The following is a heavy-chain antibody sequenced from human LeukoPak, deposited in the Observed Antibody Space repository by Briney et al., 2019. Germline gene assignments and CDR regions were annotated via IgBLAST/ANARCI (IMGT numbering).Heavy chain of an antibody. Sequence: GGSLRLSCAASGFSFSNYAMHWVRQAPGKGLEWVAVISYDGSNKYDADSVKGRFAISRGNAKNTLYLQMNSLRVEDTAVYYCARGRPHGNDYWGQGTLVTVSS. CDR2: ISYDGSNK. CDR3: ARGRPHGNDY. CDR1: GFSFSNYA. D-gene: IGHD4-23*01. V-gene: IGHV3-30*09. J-gene: IGHJ4*02.